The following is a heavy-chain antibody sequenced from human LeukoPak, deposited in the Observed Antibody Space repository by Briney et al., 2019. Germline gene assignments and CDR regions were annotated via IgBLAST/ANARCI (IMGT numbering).Heavy chain of an antibody. D-gene: IGHD3-22*01. CDR2: LSGSGEIT. V-gene: IGHV3-23*01. Sequence: TGGSLKLSCAASGFAFSDYAMSWVRQAPGKGLEWVSLLSGSGEITYYADSVKGRFTISRDNSKNTLYLQMNSLRAEDTAVYYCAKDAFRDTSGYYSPFDYWGQGTQVTVSS. CDR3: AKDAFRDTSGYYSPFDY. CDR1: GFAFSDYA. J-gene: IGHJ4*02.